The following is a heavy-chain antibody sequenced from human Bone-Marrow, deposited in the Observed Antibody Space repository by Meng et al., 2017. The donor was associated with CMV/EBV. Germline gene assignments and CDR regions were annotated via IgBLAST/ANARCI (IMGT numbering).Heavy chain of an antibody. J-gene: IGHJ4*02. V-gene: IGHV3-48*04. D-gene: IGHD3-9*01. CDR2: ITSGSSIT. CDR3: ARVLRYFDWSPPFDY. CDR1: GFHFDKYN. Sequence: GGSLRLSCAASGFHFDKYNMHWVRQAPGKGPEWISYITSGSSITYYADSVKGRFTISRDNAKNTLYLQMNSLRAEDTAVYYCARVLRYFDWSPPFDYWGQGTLVTVSS.